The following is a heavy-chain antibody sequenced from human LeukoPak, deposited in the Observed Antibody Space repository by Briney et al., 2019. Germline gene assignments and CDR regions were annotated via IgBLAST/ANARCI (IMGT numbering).Heavy chain of an antibody. J-gene: IGHJ4*02. D-gene: IGHD4/OR15-4a*01. Sequence: SVKVSCKASGGTFSSYAISWVRQAPGQGLEWMGGIIPIFGTANYAQKFQGGVTITADESTSTAYMELSSLRSEDTAVYYCARTRDYGGYVDYWGQGTLVTVSS. CDR2: IIPIFGTA. V-gene: IGHV1-69*13. CDR3: ARTRDYGGYVDY. CDR1: GGTFSSYA.